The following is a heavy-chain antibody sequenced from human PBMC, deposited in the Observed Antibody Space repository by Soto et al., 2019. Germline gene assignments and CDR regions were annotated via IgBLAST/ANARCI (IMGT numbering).Heavy chain of an antibody. D-gene: IGHD1-1*01. CDR1: GFTFSSYG. CDR3: ARVDPLTETFWNFDY. CDR2: ISYDGSNK. V-gene: IGHV3-30*03. Sequence: GGSLRLSCAASGFTFSSYGMHWVRQAPGKGLEWVAVISYDGSNKYYADSVKGRFTISRDNSKNTLYLQMNSLRAEDTAVYYCARVDPLTETFWNFDYWGQGTLVTVSS. J-gene: IGHJ4*02.